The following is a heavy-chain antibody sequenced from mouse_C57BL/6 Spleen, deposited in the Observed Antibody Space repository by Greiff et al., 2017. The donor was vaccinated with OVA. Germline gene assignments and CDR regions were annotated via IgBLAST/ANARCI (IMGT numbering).Heavy chain of an antibody. V-gene: IGHV1-55*01. CDR1: GYTFTSYW. CDR3: ARGGSSYWYFDV. D-gene: IGHD1-1*01. CDR2: IYPGSGST. Sequence: QVQLKQPGAELVKPGASVKMSCKASGYTFTSYWITWVKQRPGQGLEWIGDIYPGSGSTTYNEKFKGKATLTVDTSSSTAYMQLSSLTYEDSAVYDCARGGSSYWYFDVWGTGTTVTVSS. J-gene: IGHJ1*03.